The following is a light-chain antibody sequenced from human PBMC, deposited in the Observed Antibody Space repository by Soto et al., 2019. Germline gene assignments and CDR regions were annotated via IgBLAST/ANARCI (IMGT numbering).Light chain of an antibody. V-gene: IGKV1-12*01. J-gene: IGKJ3*01. CDR3: QQANSLPVT. CDR2: AAS. CDR1: QGISNW. Sequence: DIQMPQSPSSVSASVGDRDTITCRASQGISNWLAWYQQKPGKAPSLLIHAASSLQSGVPSRFSGSGYGTDFTLTISSLQPEDFATYFCQQANSLPVTFGPGTKWISN.